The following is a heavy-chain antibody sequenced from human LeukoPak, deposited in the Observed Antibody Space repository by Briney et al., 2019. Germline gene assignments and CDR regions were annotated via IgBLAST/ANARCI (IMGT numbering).Heavy chain of an antibody. Sequence: PSETLSLTCAVYGGSFSGYYWSWIRQPPGKGLEWIGEINHSGSTNYNPSLKSRVTISVDTSKNQFSLKLSSVTAADTAVYYCARLRITMIVVGENWFDPWGQGTLVTVSS. CDR1: GGSFSGYY. CDR2: INHSGST. CDR3: ARLRITMIVVGENWFDP. J-gene: IGHJ5*02. V-gene: IGHV4-34*01. D-gene: IGHD3-22*01.